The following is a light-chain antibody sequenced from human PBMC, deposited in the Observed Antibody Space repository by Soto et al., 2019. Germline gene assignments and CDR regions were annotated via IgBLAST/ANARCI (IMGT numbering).Light chain of an antibody. CDR2: GAS. V-gene: IGKV3-15*01. J-gene: IGKJ4*01. Sequence: EIVMTQSPATLSVSPGERATLSCRASQSVSSNLAWYQQKPGQAPRLLIYGASTRATGIPARFSGSGSGTDSTLTISSLQSEDFAVYYCQQYNNWPSALTFGGGTKVEIK. CDR1: QSVSSN. CDR3: QQYNNWPSALT.